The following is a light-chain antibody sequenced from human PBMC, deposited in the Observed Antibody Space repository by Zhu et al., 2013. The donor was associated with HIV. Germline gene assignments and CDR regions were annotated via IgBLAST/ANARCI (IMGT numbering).Light chain of an antibody. CDR1: QGIRND. Sequence: AIQMTQSPSSLSASVGDRVTITCRASQGIRNDLGWYQQKPGKAPKLLIYATSSLQSGVPSRFSGRESGTDFTLTISSLQPEDFATYYCQQSNSLPPTFGGGTKVEIK. J-gene: IGKJ4*01. CDR3: QQSNSLPPT. CDR2: ATS. V-gene: IGKV1-6*01.